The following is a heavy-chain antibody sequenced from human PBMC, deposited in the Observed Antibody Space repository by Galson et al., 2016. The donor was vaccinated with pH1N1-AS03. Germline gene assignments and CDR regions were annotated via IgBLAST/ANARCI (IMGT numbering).Heavy chain of an antibody. CDR1: GFIFSNYA. D-gene: IGHD6-19*01. V-gene: IGHV3-23*01. J-gene: IGHJ4*02. Sequence: SLRLSCAASGFIFSNYAMTWVRQAPGKGLEWVSAISPTGPHYAVSVKGRFTISRDNSKNTVYLQMNSLRVEDTAFYFCAREINYGRGWCSVDYWGQGTLVTVSS. CDR2: ISPTGP. CDR3: AREINYGRGWCSVDY.